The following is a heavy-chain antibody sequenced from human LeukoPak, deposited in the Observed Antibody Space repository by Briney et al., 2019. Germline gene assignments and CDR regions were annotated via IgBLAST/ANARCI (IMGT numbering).Heavy chain of an antibody. V-gene: IGHV3-7*03. CDR1: GFTFSTYW. CDR2: IKEDGSDK. J-gene: IGHJ4*02. CDR3: AREDARDGGYFDY. D-gene: IGHD3-16*01. Sequence: GGSLRLSCAASGFTFSTYWMSWVRQAPGKGLEWVANIKEDGSDKNYVDSVRGRFTISRDNAKNSLYLQMNSLRAEDTAMYCCAREDARDGGYFDYWGQGTLVTVSS.